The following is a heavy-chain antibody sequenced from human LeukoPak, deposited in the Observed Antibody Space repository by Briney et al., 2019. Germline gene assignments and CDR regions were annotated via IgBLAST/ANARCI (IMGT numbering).Heavy chain of an antibody. V-gene: IGHV3-30*02. J-gene: IGHJ4*02. CDR3: AKGHPRSVGAPPD. CDR1: GFTFSSYG. D-gene: IGHD1-26*01. Sequence: GGSLRLSCAASGFTFSSYGMHWVRQAPGKGLEWVAFIRYDGSNKYYADSVKGRFTISRDNSKNTLYLQMNSLRAEDTAVYYCAKGHPRSVGAPPDWGQGTLVTV. CDR2: IRYDGSNK.